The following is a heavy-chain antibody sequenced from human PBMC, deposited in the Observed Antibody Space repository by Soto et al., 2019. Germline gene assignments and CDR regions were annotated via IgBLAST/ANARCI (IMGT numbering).Heavy chain of an antibody. Sequence: LSLTCTVSGDSISNNNYFWGWVRQPPGKGLEWIGSAAYSGGTYKNPSLKSRVTVSVDTSKNQFSLKLTSVTAADTAVYYCAKVVVGATSHSDFDSWGQGTLVTVSS. J-gene: IGHJ4*02. D-gene: IGHD2-15*01. CDR2: AAYSGGT. CDR3: AKVVVGATSHSDFDS. CDR1: GDSISNNNYF. V-gene: IGHV4-39*01.